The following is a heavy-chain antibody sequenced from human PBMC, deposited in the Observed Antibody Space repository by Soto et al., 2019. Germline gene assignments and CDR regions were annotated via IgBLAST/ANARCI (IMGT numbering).Heavy chain of an antibody. V-gene: IGHV3-30-3*01. D-gene: IGHD4-17*01. CDR1: RFTFSNYA. CDR3: ARAQDYGDQPGGVGDS. CDR2: ISYDGSNK. J-gene: IGHJ4*02. Sequence: QVQLVESGGGVVQPGRSLRLSCAASRFTFSNYAMHWVRQAPGKGLEWVAVISYDGSNKYYADSVKGRFTISRDNSKNTLYLQMNSLRAEDTAVYYCARAQDYGDQPGGVGDSWGQGTQVTVSS.